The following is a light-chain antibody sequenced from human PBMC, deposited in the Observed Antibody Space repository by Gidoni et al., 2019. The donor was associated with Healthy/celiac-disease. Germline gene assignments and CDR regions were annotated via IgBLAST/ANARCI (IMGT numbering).Light chain of an antibody. CDR2: AVS. Sequence: QSALTQPPAASGSPGQSVTISCTGTSSDVGGYNYVSWYQLPPGKAPTRMIYAVSNRPSGVPDRFSCSKPGNTASLTVSGLQADAEADYYCRSSACSNGVVFGGGTKLTV. CDR1: SSDVGGYNY. V-gene: IGLV2-8*01. J-gene: IGLJ2*01. CDR3: RSSACSNGVV.